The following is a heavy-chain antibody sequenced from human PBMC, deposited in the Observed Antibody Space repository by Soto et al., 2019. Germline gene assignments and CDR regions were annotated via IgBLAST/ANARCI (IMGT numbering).Heavy chain of an antibody. CDR1: GYIFINYY. V-gene: IGHV1-46*01. D-gene: IGHD6-13*01. CDR2: INPNGGST. J-gene: IGHJ4*02. Sequence: ASVAVSCTASGYIFINYYIHCVRQAPGQGLEWIGIINPNGGSTNYAQKFRGRVTMARDTSKNQFSLKLSSVNAADTAVYYCARKYSSSWVFDYWGQGTLVTVSS. CDR3: ARKYSSSWVFDY.